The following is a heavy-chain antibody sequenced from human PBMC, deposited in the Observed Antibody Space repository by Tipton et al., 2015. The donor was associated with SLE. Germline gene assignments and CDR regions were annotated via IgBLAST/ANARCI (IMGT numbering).Heavy chain of an antibody. CDR3: ARVRTTVTI. J-gene: IGHJ4*02. CDR1: GGSFSGYY. Sequence: TLSLTCAVYGGSFSGYYWSWIRQPPGKGLEWIGEINHSGSTNNNPSLKSRVTISVDTSKNQFSLKLSSVTAADTAVYYCARVRTTVTIWGQGTLVTVSS. V-gene: IGHV4-34*01. D-gene: IGHD4-17*01. CDR2: INHSGST.